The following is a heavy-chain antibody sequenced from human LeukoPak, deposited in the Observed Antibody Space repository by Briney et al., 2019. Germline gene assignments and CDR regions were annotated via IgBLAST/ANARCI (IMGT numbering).Heavy chain of an antibody. D-gene: IGHD1-7*01. CDR3: ARGELELYFDY. Sequence: SVKVSCKASGGTFSSYAISWVRQAPGQGLEWMGRIIPILGIANYAQKFQGRVTMTRDTSISTAYMELSRLRSDDTAVYYCARGELELYFDYWGQGTLVTVSS. CDR2: IIPILGIA. J-gene: IGHJ4*02. CDR1: GGTFSSYA. V-gene: IGHV1-69*04.